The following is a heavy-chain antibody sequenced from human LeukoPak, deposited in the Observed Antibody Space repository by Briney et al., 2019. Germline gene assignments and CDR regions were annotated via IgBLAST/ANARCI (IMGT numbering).Heavy chain of an antibody. CDR2: IKSKTDGGTT. CDR1: GFPFSNAW. J-gene: IGHJ4*02. Sequence: GGSLRLSCAASGFPFSNAWMSGVRQAPGKGLEWVGRIKSKTDGGTTDYAAPVKGRFTISRDDSKNTLYLQMNSLKTEDTAVYYCTTLSPLTYYYDSSGYYYSDYWGQGTLVTVSS. CDR3: TTLSPLTYYYDSSGYYYSDY. V-gene: IGHV3-15*01. D-gene: IGHD3-22*01.